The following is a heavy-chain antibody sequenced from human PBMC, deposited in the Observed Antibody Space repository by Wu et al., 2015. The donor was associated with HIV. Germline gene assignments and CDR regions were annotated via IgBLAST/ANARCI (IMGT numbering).Heavy chain of an antibody. CDR2: IYYSGST. J-gene: IGHJ5*02. Sequence: QVQLQESGPGLVKPSQTLSLTCTVSGGSISSGDYYWSWIRQPPGKGLEWIGYIYYSGSTYYNPSLKSRVTISVDTSKNQFSLKLSSVTAADTAVYYCARDGSQFTRFTYWGFAGRENWFDPWGQGTLVTVSS. CDR1: GGSISSGDYY. D-gene: IGHD7-27*01. V-gene: IGHV4-30-4*08. CDR3: ARDGSQFTRFTYWGFAGRENWFDP.